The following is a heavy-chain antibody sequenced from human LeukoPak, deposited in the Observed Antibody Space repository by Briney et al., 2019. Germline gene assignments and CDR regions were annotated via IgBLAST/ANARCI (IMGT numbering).Heavy chain of an antibody. CDR2: INPSDGSR. Sequence: ASVKVSCKTSGYTFTSNYMDWMRQAPGQGLEWMGVINPSDGSRTYAQKFQGRVTLTRDTSTTTVHMELSSLTSDGTAVYYCAREAGAFDYWGQGTLVTVSS. J-gene: IGHJ4*02. D-gene: IGHD1-26*01. CDR1: GYTFTSNY. CDR3: AREAGAFDY. V-gene: IGHV1-46*01.